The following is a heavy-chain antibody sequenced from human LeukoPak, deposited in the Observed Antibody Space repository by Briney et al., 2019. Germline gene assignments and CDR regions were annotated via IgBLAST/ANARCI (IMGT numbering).Heavy chain of an antibody. J-gene: IGHJ3*02. D-gene: IGHD5-18*01. V-gene: IGHV3-33*01. CDR3: ARKGDTNAFDI. CDR1: GLTFSSYG. Sequence: GGSLRLSCAASGLTFSSYGMHWVRQAPGKGLEWVAVIWYDGSNKYYADSVKGRFTISRDNSKNTLYLQMNSLRAEDTAVYYCARKGDTNAFDIWGQGTMVTVSS. CDR2: IWYDGSNK.